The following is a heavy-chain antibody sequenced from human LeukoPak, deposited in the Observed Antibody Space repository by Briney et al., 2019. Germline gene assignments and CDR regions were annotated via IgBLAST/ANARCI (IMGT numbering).Heavy chain of an antibody. CDR1: GFTFSSYG. J-gene: IGHJ4*02. Sequence: PGGSLGLSCAASGFTFSSYGMHWVRQAPGKGLEWVAFIRYDGSNKYYADSVKGRFTISRDNSKNTLYLQMNSLRAEDTAVYYCAKTYSSSRRQYYFDYWGQGTLVTVSS. CDR3: AKTYSSSRRQYYFDY. V-gene: IGHV3-30*02. CDR2: IRYDGSNK. D-gene: IGHD6-13*01.